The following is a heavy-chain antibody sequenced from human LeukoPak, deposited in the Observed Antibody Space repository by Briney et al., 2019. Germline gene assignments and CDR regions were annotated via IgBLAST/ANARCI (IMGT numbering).Heavy chain of an antibody. V-gene: IGHV4-31*03. J-gene: IGHJ6*03. CDR1: GGSISSGGYY. D-gene: IGHD3-10*01. Sequence: SETLSLTCTVSGGSISSGGYYWSWIRQHPGKGLEWIGYIYYSGSTYYNPSLKSRVTMSVDTSKNQFSLKLSSVTAAGTAVYYCARGTYYYGSGTIYCYYMDVWGKGTTVTVSS. CDR3: ARGTYYYGSGTIYCYYMDV. CDR2: IYYSGST.